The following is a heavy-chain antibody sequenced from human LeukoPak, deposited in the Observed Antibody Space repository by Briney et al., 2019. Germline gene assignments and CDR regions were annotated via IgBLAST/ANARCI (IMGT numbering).Heavy chain of an antibody. Sequence: ASVKVSCKASGYTFTSYYMHWVRQAPGQGLEWMGIINPSGGSTSYAQKFQDRVTMTRDTSTSTVYMEVSWLTSDDTAIYYCARADRLDGGPYLIGPWGQGTLVTVSS. V-gene: IGHV1-46*01. CDR2: INPSGGST. J-gene: IGHJ5*02. CDR3: ARADRLDGGPYLIGP. CDR1: GYTFTSYY. D-gene: IGHD2-21*01.